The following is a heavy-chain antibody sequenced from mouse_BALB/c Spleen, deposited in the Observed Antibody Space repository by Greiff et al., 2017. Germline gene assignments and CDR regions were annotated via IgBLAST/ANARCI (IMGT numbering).Heavy chain of an antibody. V-gene: IGHV1-11*01. J-gene: IGHJ4*01. Sequence: SSGSSVTLPCKASGYTFTDHIMNWVKKRPGQGLEWIGRIYPVSGGTNYNQKFMGKATFSVDRSSSTVYMVLNSLTSEDPAVYYCGRGYAIDYWGQGTSVTVSS. CDR2: IYPVSGGT. CDR3: GRGYAIDY. CDR1: GYTFTDHI.